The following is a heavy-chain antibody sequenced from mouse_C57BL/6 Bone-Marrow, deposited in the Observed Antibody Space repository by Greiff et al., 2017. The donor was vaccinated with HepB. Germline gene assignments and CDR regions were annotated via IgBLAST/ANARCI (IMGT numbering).Heavy chain of an antibody. CDR2: ISDGGSYT. CDR1: GFTFSSYA. CDR3: ASPSYYREAWFAY. Sequence: DVKLQESGGGLVKPGGSLKLSCAASGFTFSSYAMSWVRQTPEKRLEWVATISDGGSYTYYPDNVKGRFTISRDNAKNNLYVQMSHLKSEDTAMYYCASPSYYREAWFAYWGQGTLVTVSA. J-gene: IGHJ3*01. D-gene: IGHD2-14*01. V-gene: IGHV5-4*03.